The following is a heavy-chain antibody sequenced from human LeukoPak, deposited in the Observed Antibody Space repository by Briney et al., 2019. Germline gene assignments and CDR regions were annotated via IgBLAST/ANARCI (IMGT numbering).Heavy chain of an antibody. V-gene: IGHV3-33*01. J-gene: IGHJ5*02. Sequence: GGSLRLYCAASGFTFSSYGMHWVRQAPGKGLEWVAVIWYDGSNQYYADSVKGRFTISRDNSKNTLYLQMNSLRAEDTAVYYCAREAGMDAPFDPWGQGTLVTVSS. CDR1: GFTFSSYG. CDR2: IWYDGSNQ. D-gene: IGHD1-14*01. CDR3: AREAGMDAPFDP.